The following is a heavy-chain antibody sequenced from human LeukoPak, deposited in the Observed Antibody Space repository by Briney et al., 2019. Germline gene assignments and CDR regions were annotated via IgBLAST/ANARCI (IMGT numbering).Heavy chain of an antibody. CDR3: AGDPLGTVCSSTSCHPETNYGMDV. CDR1: GFTFSSYA. Sequence: GGSLRLSCAASGFTFSSYAMHWVRQAPGKGLEWVAVISYDGSNKYYADSVKGRFTISRDNSKNTLYLQMNSLRAEDTAVYYCAGDPLGTVCSSTSCHPETNYGMDVWGKGTTVTVSS. D-gene: IGHD2-2*01. J-gene: IGHJ6*04. V-gene: IGHV3-30*04. CDR2: ISYDGSNK.